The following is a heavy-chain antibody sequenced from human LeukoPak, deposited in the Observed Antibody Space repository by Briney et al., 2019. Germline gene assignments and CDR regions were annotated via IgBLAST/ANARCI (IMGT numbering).Heavy chain of an antibody. CDR3: ARANGDNDAFDI. Sequence: ASVKVSCKASGYTFTSYYMHWVRQPPGQGLEWMGIINPSGGSTSYAQKFQGRVTMTRDTSTSTVYMELSSLRSEDTAVYYCARANGDNDAFDIWGQGTMVTVSS. V-gene: IGHV1-46*01. CDR1: GYTFTSYY. D-gene: IGHD4-17*01. CDR2: INPSGGST. J-gene: IGHJ3*02.